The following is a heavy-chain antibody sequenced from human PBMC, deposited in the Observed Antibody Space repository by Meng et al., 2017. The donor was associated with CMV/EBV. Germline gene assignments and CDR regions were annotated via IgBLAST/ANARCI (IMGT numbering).Heavy chain of an antibody. CDR1: GFTFNIYA. Sequence: GESLKISCATSGFTFNIYAITWVRQAPGKGLEWVSSISGNSGSTHYADSVKGRFTISRDNSKNTLYLQMNSLRAEDTAVYYCARSLTGTGYFFDYWGQGTLVTVSS. D-gene: IGHD1/OR15-1a*01. CDR3: ARSLTGTGYFFDY. CDR2: ISGNSGST. V-gene: IGHV3-23*01. J-gene: IGHJ4*02.